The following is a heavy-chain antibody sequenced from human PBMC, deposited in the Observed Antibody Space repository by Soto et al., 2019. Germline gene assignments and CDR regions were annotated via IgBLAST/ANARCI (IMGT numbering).Heavy chain of an antibody. CDR3: AKDPLVATNPY. CDR2: ISGSGGST. V-gene: IGHV3-23*01. J-gene: IGHJ4*02. Sequence: GGSLRLSCAASGFTFSSYAMSWVRQAPGKGLEWVSAISGSGGSTYYADSVKGRFTISRDNSKNTLYLQMNSLRAEGTAVYYCAKDPLVATNPYWGQGTLVTVSS. CDR1: GFTFSSYA. D-gene: IGHD5-12*01.